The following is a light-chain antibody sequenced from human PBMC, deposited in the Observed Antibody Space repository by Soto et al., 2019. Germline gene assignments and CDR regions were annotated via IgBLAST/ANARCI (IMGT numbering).Light chain of an antibody. CDR2: EVT. CDR1: GSDIGRSDF. J-gene: IGLJ1*01. V-gene: IGLV2-14*01. Sequence: QSVLTQPASVSGSPGQSIIISCTGTGSDIGRSDFVSWFQQLPGSVPKLMIYEVTGRPSGTSDRFSGSKSGNTASLTISGLQPEDEADYYCISCTSVNIRCVFGTGTKVTLL. CDR3: ISCTSVNIRCV.